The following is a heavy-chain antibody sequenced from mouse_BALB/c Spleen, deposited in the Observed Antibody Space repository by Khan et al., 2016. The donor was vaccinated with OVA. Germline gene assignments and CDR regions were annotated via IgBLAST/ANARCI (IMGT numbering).Heavy chain of an antibody. D-gene: IGHD2-12*01. V-gene: IGHV9-4*02. J-gene: IGHJ4*01. Sequence: QIQLVQSGPELKKPGETVRISCKASGYTFTTAGIQWVQKMPGKGLKWIGWINTHSGVPKYAEDFKGRFAFSLEISVSTAYLQITNLKNEDTATYFCARGRAAYYRIAGGAMEYWGQGTSVTVSS. CDR1: GYTFTTAG. CDR2: INTHSGVP. CDR3: ARGRAAYYRIAGGAMEY.